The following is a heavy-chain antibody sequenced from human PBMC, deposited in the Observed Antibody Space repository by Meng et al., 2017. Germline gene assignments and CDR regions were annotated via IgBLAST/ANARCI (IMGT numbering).Heavy chain of an antibody. CDR2: INPNSGGT. CDR3: AGADGSGSLWHFDY. J-gene: IGHJ4*02. V-gene: IGHV1-2*06. Sequence: ASVKVSCQASGYTFTGYYMHWVRQAPGQGLEWMGRINPNSGGTNYAQKFQGRVTMTRDTSISTAYMELGRLGSDDTAVYYCAGADGSGSLWHFDYWGQGTLVTVSS. CDR1: GYTFTGYY. D-gene: IGHD3-10*01.